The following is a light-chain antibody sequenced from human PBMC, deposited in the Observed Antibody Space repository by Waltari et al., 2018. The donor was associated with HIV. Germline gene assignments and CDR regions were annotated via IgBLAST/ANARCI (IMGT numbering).Light chain of an antibody. J-gene: IGLJ2*01. CDR2: DVT. CDR3: SSYSGSNTLV. Sequence: QSALTQPPSASGSPGQSVTISCTGTSSDGGGSNYVSWYQQLPGRAPKLMIYDVTTRPSRVPDRFSGSKSGNTASLTVSGLQAEDEADYFCSSYSGSNTLVFGGGTKLTVL. V-gene: IGLV2-8*01. CDR1: SSDGGGSNY.